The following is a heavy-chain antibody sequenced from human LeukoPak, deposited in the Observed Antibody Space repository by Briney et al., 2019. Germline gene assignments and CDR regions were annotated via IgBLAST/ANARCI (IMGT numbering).Heavy chain of an antibody. D-gene: IGHD6-19*01. CDR3: AREGRSSGWYYFDY. Sequence: PGKSLRLSCAASGFTFSSFGMHWVRQVPGKGLEWVSSISSSSTYIYYAGSVQGRFTISRDNAKNSLYLQMNSLRAEDTAVYYCAREGRSSGWYYFDYWGQGTLVTVSS. CDR1: GFTFSSFG. J-gene: IGHJ4*02. V-gene: IGHV3-21*01. CDR2: ISSSSTYI.